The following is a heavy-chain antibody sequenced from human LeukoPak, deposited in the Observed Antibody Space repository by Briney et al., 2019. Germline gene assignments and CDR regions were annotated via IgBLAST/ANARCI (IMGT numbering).Heavy chain of an antibody. J-gene: IGHJ6*03. CDR3: AKEAYYDILSGSEAEGFMDV. V-gene: IGHV3-23*01. Sequence: GGSLRLSCAASGFTFSSSASTWVRQAPEKGLEWLSTLSGSGDSTYYADSVKGRFTISRDNSKNTLFLEMNRLRAEDTAIYYCAKEAYYDILSGSEAEGFMDVWGKGTAVIVSS. D-gene: IGHD3-9*01. CDR1: GFTFSSSA. CDR2: LSGSGDST.